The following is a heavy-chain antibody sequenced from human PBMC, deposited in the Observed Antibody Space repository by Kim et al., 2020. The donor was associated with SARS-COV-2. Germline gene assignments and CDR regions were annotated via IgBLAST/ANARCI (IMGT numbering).Heavy chain of an antibody. CDR3: AKDMDFEFPPRAYYYGSGSFDY. CDR1: GFTFGDYA. Sequence: GGSLRLSCAASGFTFGDYAMHWVRQAPGKGLEWVSGISWNSGSIGYADSVKGRFTISRDNAKNSLYLQMNSLRAEDTALYYCAKDMDFEFPPRAYYYGSGSFDYWGQGTLVTVSS. D-gene: IGHD3-10*01. J-gene: IGHJ4*02. V-gene: IGHV3-9*01. CDR2: ISWNSGSI.